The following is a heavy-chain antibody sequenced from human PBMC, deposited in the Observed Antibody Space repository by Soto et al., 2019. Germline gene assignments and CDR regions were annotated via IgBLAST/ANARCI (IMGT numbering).Heavy chain of an antibody. D-gene: IGHD6-25*01. V-gene: IGHV2-5*02. CDR1: GFSLSTNGVG. CDR3: AHRRARNNIAAFDY. J-gene: IGHJ4*02. Sequence: SGPTLVNPTQTLTLTCTFSGFSLSTNGVGVGWIRQPPGKALEWLALIYWDDDKRYSPSLKSRLTITKDTSKNQVVLTMTNVDPVDTATYYCAHRRARNNIAAFDYWGQGTLVTVSS. CDR2: IYWDDDK.